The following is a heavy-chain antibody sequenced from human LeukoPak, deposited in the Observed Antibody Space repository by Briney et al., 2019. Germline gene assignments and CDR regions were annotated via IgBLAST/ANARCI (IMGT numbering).Heavy chain of an antibody. J-gene: IGHJ6*03. CDR3: ARHLYYYYMDV. V-gene: IGHV4-59*01. CDR2: IYYGGST. CDR1: GGSISSYY. Sequence: SETLSLTCTVSGGSISSYYWSWIRQPPGKGLEWIGYIYYGGSTNYNPSLKSRVPISVDTSKNQFSLKLSSVTAADTAVYYCARHLYYYYMDVWGKGTTVTVSS.